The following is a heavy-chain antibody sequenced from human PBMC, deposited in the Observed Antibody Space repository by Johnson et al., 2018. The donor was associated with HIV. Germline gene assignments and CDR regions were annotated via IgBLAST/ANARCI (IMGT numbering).Heavy chain of an antibody. V-gene: IGHV3-73*01. CDR1: GFTFSGSA. J-gene: IGHJ3*02. Sequence: VQLVESGGGLVQPGGSLKLSCAASGFTFSGSAMHWVRQASGKGLEWVGRIRSNANSYAPAYADSVTGIFIISRDNSKNTLYLQMNSLLVEATAMYFCARRIIVCGGDCYSDGVDIWGQGTMVTVSS. D-gene: IGHD2-21*02. CDR2: IRSNANSYAP. CDR3: ARRIIVCGGDCYSDGVDI.